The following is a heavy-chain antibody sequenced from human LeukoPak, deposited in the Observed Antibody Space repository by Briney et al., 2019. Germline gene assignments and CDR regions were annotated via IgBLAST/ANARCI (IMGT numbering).Heavy chain of an antibody. V-gene: IGHV4-59*01. J-gene: IGHJ4*02. CDR1: GGSISSYY. CDR3: ARVYCRGGSLAFVY. D-gene: IGHD2-15*01. CDR2: IYYSGST. Sequence: PSETLSLTCTVSGGSISSYYWSWIRQPPGKGLEWIGYIYYSGSTNYNPSLKSRVTISVDTSKNQFSLKLSSVTAADTAVYYCARVYCRGGSLAFVYWGQGTLDSVS.